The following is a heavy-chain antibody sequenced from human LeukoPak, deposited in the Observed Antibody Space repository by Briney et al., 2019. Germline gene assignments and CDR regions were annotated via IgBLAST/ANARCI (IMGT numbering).Heavy chain of an antibody. D-gene: IGHD4-11*01. CDR1: GYTFTSYY. V-gene: IGHV1-46*01. CDR3: ARQQGLQYLNFDY. J-gene: IGHJ4*02. Sequence: ASVKVSCKASGYTFTSYYIHWVRQAPGQGLEWMGIINPIGGTTDYAQRFQGRVTMTRDTSTSTVYMELSSLRSEDTAVYYCARQQGLQYLNFDYWGRRTLVTVSS. CDR2: INPIGGTT.